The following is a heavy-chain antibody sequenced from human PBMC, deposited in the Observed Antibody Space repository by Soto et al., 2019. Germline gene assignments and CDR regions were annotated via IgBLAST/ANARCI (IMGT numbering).Heavy chain of an antibody. CDR1: GGAISSYY. J-gene: IGHJ5*02. V-gene: IGHV4-59*08. CDR2: IYYSGST. Sequence: QVQLQESGPGLVKPSETLSLTCTVSGGAISSYYWSWIRQPPGKGLEWIGYIYYSGSTNYNPSLKRRVTISVDTSKNQFSLKLSSVTAAHTAVYYGATGGNSAWGQGTLVTVSS. D-gene: IGHD2-21*02. CDR3: ATGGNSA.